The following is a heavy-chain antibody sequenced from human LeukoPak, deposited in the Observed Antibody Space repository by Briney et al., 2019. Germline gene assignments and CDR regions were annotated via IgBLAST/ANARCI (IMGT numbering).Heavy chain of an antibody. CDR2: ISSSSTYI. V-gene: IGHV3-21*01. CDR3: ASLQVYGDFDY. D-gene: IGHD4-17*01. CDR1: GFTFSSYT. Sequence: GGSLRLSCVASGFTFSSYTMNWVRQAPGKGLEWVSSISSSSTYIYFADSLKGRFTISRDNAKNSLYLQMHSLRAENTAVYYCASLQVYGDFDYSGQGTLVTVSS. J-gene: IGHJ4*02.